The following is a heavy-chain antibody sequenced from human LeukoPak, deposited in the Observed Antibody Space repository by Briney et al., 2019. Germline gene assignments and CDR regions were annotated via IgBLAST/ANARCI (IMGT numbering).Heavy chain of an antibody. CDR3: ARVGDSSGYYYYYYMDV. D-gene: IGHD3-22*01. CDR2: IIPIFGTA. V-gene: IGHV1-69*05. CDR1: GGTFSSYA. J-gene: IGHJ6*03. Sequence: SVKVSCKASGGTFSSYAISWVRQAPGQGLEWMGGIIPIFGTANYAQKFQGRVTITTDESTSTAYMEMSSLRSEDTAVYYCARVGDSSGYYYYYYMDVWGKGTTVTVSS.